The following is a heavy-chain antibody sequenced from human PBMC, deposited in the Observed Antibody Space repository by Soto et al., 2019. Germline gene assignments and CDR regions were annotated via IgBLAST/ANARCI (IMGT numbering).Heavy chain of an antibody. CDR3: VIFCGGDCYNY. CDR2: ISFDGGDE. J-gene: IGHJ4*02. V-gene: IGHV3-30*03. CDR1: GFDFSNHA. D-gene: IGHD2-21*02. Sequence: PGGSLRLSCAASGFDFSNHAIHWVRQPPGKGPEWLATISFDGGDEFYADSVKGRFTISRDNSKSSLFLQMNSLRLDDTAVYYCVIFCGGDCYNYWGQGTLVTVSS.